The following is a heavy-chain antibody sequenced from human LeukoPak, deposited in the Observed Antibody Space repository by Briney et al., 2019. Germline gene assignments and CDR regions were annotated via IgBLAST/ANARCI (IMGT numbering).Heavy chain of an antibody. V-gene: IGHV3-23*01. CDR3: ANRFSYGPNEYFDY. CDR1: GFTLSNYA. D-gene: IGHD5-18*01. Sequence: GGSLRLSCAASGFTLSNYAVSWVRQTPGKGLEWVSSISAGGGGSYYADSVKGRFTISRDNPKNTLYLQMNSLRAEDTAVYYCANRFSYGPNEYFDYWGQGTLVTVSS. CDR2: ISAGGGGS. J-gene: IGHJ4*02.